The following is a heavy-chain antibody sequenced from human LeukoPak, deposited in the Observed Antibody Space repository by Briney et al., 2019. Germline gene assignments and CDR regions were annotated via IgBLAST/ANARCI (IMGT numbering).Heavy chain of an antibody. CDR1: LDSTTSNF. Sequence: SETLSLTCTVSLDSTTSNFWSCVRQPPGKGLEWIGEIHRSGSPNYNPSLQSRVTISIDRSGNQIALELSSVTAADTAVYYCAREIFGGYNPGAYWGRGILVTVSS. D-gene: IGHD3-3*01. CDR3: AREIFGGYNPGAY. CDR2: IHRSGSP. V-gene: IGHV4-4*02. J-gene: IGHJ4*02.